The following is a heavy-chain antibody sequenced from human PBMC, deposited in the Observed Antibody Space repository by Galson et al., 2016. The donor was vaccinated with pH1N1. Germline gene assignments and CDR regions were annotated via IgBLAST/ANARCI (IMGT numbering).Heavy chain of an antibody. Sequence: LSLTCTVSGGSIGSDDYYWTWLRQPPGKGLEWIGYIYYSGTTYYNPALKSRVTISIDTSKNQFSLKLNSVTAADTAIYFCARVGITIVRGAIDYWGQGTLVTVSS. D-gene: IGHD3-10*01. CDR3: ARVGITIVRGAIDY. J-gene: IGHJ4*02. CDR2: IYYSGTT. V-gene: IGHV4-30-4*08. CDR1: GGSIGSDDYY.